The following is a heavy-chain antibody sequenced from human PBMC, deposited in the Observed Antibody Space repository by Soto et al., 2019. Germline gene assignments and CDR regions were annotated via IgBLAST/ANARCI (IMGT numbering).Heavy chain of an antibody. Sequence: QVQLVQSGAEVKKPGASVKVSCKASGYTFTSYAMHWVRQAPGQRLEWMGWINAGNGNTKYSQKFQGRVTITRDTSASTAYMELSSLRSEDTVVYYFARDPIVVVPAGNYYYYMDVWGKGTTVTVSS. CDR1: GYTFTSYA. V-gene: IGHV1-3*01. CDR3: ARDPIVVVPAGNYYYYMDV. D-gene: IGHD2-2*01. J-gene: IGHJ6*03. CDR2: INAGNGNT.